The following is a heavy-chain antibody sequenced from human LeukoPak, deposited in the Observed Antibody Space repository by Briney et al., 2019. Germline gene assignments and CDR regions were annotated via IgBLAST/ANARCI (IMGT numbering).Heavy chain of an antibody. Sequence: GGSLRLSCAASGFPFSSYWMSWVRQAPGKGLEWVSSISSSSSYIYYADSVRGRFTISRDNAKNSLYLQMNSLRAEDTAVYYCARANDFWSGYPFDYWGQGTLVTVSS. D-gene: IGHD3-3*01. CDR2: ISSSSSYI. V-gene: IGHV3-21*06. CDR1: GFPFSSYW. J-gene: IGHJ4*02. CDR3: ARANDFWSGYPFDY.